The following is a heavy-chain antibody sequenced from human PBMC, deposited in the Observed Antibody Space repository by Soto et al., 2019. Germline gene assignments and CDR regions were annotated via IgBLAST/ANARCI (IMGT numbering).Heavy chain of an antibody. D-gene: IGHD3-22*01. J-gene: IGHJ4*02. CDR3: VKEANPFINTLVVLIFDY. CDR2: ISRDGRST. Sequence: PGGPLRLSCSASAFTFSMHSMHWVRQTPRKALEYVSAISRDGRSTFYADSVKGRFTISRDNSKNTMYLRMNSLRSDDTAVYYCVKEANPFINTLVVLIFDYWGQGTQVTVSS. CDR1: AFTFSMHS. V-gene: IGHV3-64D*08.